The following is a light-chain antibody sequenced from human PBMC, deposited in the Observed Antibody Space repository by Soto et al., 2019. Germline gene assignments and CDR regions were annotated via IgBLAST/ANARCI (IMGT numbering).Light chain of an antibody. J-gene: IGLJ2*01. CDR2: EVN. V-gene: IGLV2-14*01. Sequence: QSALTQPASVTGSPGQSITIYCTGSSXDVGTYDYVSWYQQHPGKAPKLMIYEVNNRPSGVSDRFSGSKSGNTASLTTSGLQAEDEADYYCNSHTTNRSLVFGGGTKVTVL. CDR1: SXDVGTYDY. CDR3: NSHTTNRSLV.